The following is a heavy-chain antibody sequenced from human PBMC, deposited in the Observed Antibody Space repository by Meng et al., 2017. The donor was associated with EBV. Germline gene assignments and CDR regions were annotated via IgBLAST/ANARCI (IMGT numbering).Heavy chain of an antibody. CDR3: ARVRTFGGVIPPDY. Sequence: VQTVPCGTEGEKPVVTVKVSCKASGYTFTRYGISWVRQAPGQGLEWMGWISAYNGNTNYAQKLQGRVTMTTDTSTSTAYMELRSLRSDDTAVYYCARVRTFGGVIPPDYWGQGTLVTVSS. V-gene: IGHV1-18*01. CDR2: ISAYNGNT. CDR1: GYTFTRYG. J-gene: IGHJ4*02. D-gene: IGHD3-16*02.